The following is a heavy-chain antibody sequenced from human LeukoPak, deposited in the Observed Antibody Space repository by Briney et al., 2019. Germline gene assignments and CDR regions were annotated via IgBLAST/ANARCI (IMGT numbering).Heavy chain of an antibody. CDR1: GFTFDDYA. CDR3: AKELQPAFYYHYGMDV. D-gene: IGHD4-11*01. CDR2: ISWNSGSI. J-gene: IGHJ6*02. V-gene: IGHV3-9*01. Sequence: GRSLRLSCAASGFTFDDYAMHWVRQAPGKGLEWVSGISWNSGSIGYADSVKGRFTISRDNAKNSLYLQMNSLRAEDTALYYCAKELQPAFYYHYGMDVWGQGTTVTVSS.